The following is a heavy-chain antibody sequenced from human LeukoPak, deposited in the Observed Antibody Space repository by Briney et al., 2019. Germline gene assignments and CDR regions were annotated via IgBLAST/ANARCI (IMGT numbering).Heavy chain of an antibody. CDR1: GFTFSSYA. Sequence: GGPLRLSCAASGFTFSSYAMSWVRQAPGKGLEWVSAISGSGGSTYYADSVKGRFTSSRDNSKNTLYLQMNSLRAEDTAVYYCAKDLKEGITMVRGVITTSYYYYYMDVWGKGTTVTVSS. CDR3: AKDLKEGITMVRGVITTSYYYYYMDV. J-gene: IGHJ6*03. CDR2: ISGSGGST. V-gene: IGHV3-23*01. D-gene: IGHD3-10*01.